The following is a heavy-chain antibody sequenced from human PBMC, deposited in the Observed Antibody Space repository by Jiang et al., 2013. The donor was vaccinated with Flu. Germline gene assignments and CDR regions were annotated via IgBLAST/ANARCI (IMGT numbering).Heavy chain of an antibody. D-gene: IGHD4-11*01. CDR3: ARGTTVTTGGYYYYGMDV. CDR1: GYTFTSYY. J-gene: IGHJ6*02. CDR2: INPSGGST. Sequence: VQLVESGAEVKKPGASVKVSCKASGYTFTSYYMHWVRQAPGQGLEWMGIINPSGGSTSYAQKFQGRVTMTRDTSTSTVYMELSSLRSEDTAVYYCARGTTVTTGGYYYYGMDVWGQGTTVTVSS. V-gene: IGHV1-46*01.